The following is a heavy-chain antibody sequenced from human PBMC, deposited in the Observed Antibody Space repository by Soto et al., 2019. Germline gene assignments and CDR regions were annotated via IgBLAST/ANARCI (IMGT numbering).Heavy chain of an antibody. Sequence: SVSLSSAASGFTFDDHAMHWVRQDKGRGLEWISGISWHRGSIAYADSEKGRVNNSRDNIKISLYRQMDSLRPEETALYYCVREAINSGWSGGRIYNIDNWGQGTPVTVSS. CDR1: GFTFDDHA. D-gene: IGHD6-19*01. CDR3: VREAINSGWSGGRIYNIDN. V-gene: IGHV3-9*01. J-gene: IGHJ4*02. CDR2: ISWHRGSI.